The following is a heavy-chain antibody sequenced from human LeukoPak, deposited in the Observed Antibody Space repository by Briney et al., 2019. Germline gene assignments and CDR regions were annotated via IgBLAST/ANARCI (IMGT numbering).Heavy chain of an antibody. V-gene: IGHV4-59*01. D-gene: IGHD2-2*01. CDR1: GGSISSYY. CDR2: IYYSGST. CDR3: AADCSSTSCYSGRYFQH. Sequence: PSETLSLTCTVSGGSISSYYWSWIRQPPGKGLEWIGYIYYSGSTNYNPSLKSRVTISVDTSKNQFSLKLSSVTAADTAVYYCAADCSSTSCYSGRYFQHWGQGTLVTVSS. J-gene: IGHJ1*01.